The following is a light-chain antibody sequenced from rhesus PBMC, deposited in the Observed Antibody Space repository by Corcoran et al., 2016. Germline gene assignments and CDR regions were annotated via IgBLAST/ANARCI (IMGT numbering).Light chain of an antibody. V-gene: IGKV1-28*03. Sequence: DIQMTQSPSSLSASVGDTVTITCRASQGISSDLNWFQQKPGKAPKLLIYDASSFESGVPSRFRGSGSGTDFTLTISGLTPEDFAAYYCLQHNSYPITFGGGAKVEIK. CDR3: LQHNSYPIT. J-gene: IGKJ4*01. CDR1: QGISSD. CDR2: DAS.